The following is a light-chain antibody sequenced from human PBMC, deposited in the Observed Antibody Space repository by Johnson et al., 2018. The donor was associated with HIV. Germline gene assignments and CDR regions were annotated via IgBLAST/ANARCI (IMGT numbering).Light chain of an antibody. CDR1: ALPKKY. CDR2: KDS. J-gene: IGLJ1*01. CDR3: LSADSSGVV. Sequence: VLTQPPSVSVSLGQMASITCSGEALPKKYAYWYQQKPGQFPVLVIYKDSERPSGIPERFSGSSSGTIVTLTIRGVQAEDEAAYYCLSADSSGVVFGTGTNLTVL. V-gene: IGLV3-16*01.